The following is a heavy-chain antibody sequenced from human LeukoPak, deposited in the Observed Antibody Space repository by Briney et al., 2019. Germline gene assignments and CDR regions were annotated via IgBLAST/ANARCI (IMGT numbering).Heavy chain of an antibody. CDR1: GDSISTSNYY. J-gene: IGHJ4*02. V-gene: IGHV4-39*01. CDR2: VFYNGKT. D-gene: IGHD2-2*01. CDR3: ARQSRRATSDF. Sequence: PSETLSLTCTVSGDSISTSNYYRGWVRQPPGQGLEWIGSVFYNGKTYSNAPLKSRVTMSADTSKNQFSLKLTSVTAADTAVYYCARQSRRATSDFWGQGTLVTVSS.